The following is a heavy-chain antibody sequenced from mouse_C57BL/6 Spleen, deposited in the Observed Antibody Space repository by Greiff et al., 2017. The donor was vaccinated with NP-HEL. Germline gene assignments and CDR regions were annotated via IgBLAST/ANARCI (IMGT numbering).Heavy chain of an antibody. CDR3: TPYEGGAMDY. J-gene: IGHJ4*01. CDR2: IDPENGDT. D-gene: IGHD2-12*01. Sequence: VQLKQSGAELVRPGASVKLSCTASGFNIKDDYMHWVKQRPEQGLEWIGWIDPENGDTEYASKFQGKATITADTSSNTAYLQLSSLTSEDTAVYYCTPYEGGAMDYWGQGTSVTVSS. CDR1: GFNIKDDY. V-gene: IGHV14-4*01.